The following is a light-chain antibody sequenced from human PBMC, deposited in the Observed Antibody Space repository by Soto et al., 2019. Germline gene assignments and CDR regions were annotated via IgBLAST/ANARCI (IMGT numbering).Light chain of an antibody. Sequence: QSALTQPASVSGSPGQSITISCTGTSSDVGGYNYVSWYQHHPGKAPKLMIYEVSNWPSGVSNRFSGSKSGNTASLTISGLQAEDEADYYCSSYTSSSTLVFGGGTKLT. CDR3: SSYTSSSTLV. J-gene: IGLJ3*02. V-gene: IGLV2-14*01. CDR2: EVS. CDR1: SSDVGGYNY.